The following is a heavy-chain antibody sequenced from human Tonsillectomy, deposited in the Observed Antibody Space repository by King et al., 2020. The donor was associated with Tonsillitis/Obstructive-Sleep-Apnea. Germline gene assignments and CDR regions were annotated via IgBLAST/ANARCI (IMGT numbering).Heavy chain of an antibody. CDR3: ARDGFIAFDI. Sequence: QVQLVESGGGVVQPGRSLRLSCAASGFTFSSYGIHWVRQAPGKGLEWVPVIWYDGSNKYYADSVKGRFTISRDNSKNTLYLQMNSLRAEDTAVYYCARDGFIAFDIWGQGTMVTVSS. J-gene: IGHJ3*02. D-gene: IGHD3-16*02. CDR2: IWYDGSNK. V-gene: IGHV3-33*01. CDR1: GFTFSSYG.